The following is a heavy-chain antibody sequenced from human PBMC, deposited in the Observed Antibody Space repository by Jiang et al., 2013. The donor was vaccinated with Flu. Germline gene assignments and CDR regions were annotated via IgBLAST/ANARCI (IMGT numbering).Heavy chain of an antibody. CDR2: IKQDESEI. CDR3: ARAMDV. CDR1: GFIFSNYW. J-gene: IGHJ6*02. Sequence: AASGFIFSNYWMSWVRQAPGKGLEWVANIKQDESEIYYVDSVKGRFTISRDNAKNSLYLQMNSLTAEDTAVYYCARAMDVWGQGTTVTVSS. V-gene: IGHV3-7*01.